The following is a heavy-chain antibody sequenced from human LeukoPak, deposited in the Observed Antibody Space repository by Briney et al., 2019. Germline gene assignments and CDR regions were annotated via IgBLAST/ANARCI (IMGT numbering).Heavy chain of an antibody. D-gene: IGHD3/OR15-3a*01. Sequence: SETLSLTCAVSGGSISSYYWSWIRQPPGKGLEWIGYIYYSGSTNYNPSLKSRVTISVDTSKNQFSLKLSSVTAADTAVYYCAREGLGNAFDIWGQGTKVTVSS. CDR2: IYYSGST. CDR1: GGSISSYY. J-gene: IGHJ3*02. V-gene: IGHV4-59*01. CDR3: AREGLGNAFDI.